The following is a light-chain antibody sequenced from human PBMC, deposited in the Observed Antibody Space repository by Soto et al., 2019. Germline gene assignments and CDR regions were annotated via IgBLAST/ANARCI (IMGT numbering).Light chain of an antibody. V-gene: IGLV2-14*01. CDR1: SSDVGGYNY. J-gene: IGLJ2*01. CDR2: DVS. CDR3: SSYTSSSTLGVV. Sequence: QSVLTQPASVSGSPGQSITISCTGTSSDVGGYNYVSWYQQHPGKAPKLMIYDVSNRPSGVSNRFSGSKSGNTASLTISGLQAEDEAEYYCSSYTSSSTLGVVFGGGTQLTVL.